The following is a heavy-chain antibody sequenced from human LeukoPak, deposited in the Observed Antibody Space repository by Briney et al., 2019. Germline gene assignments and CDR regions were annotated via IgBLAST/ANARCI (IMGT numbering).Heavy chain of an antibody. Sequence: GGSLRLSCAASGFTFSSYTMNWVRQAPGKGLEWVSSISSSRSSIYYADSMKGRFTISRDSAKNSLYLQMNSLRAEDTAVYYCAKSFWWFGEFSPFDYWGQGTLVTVSS. CDR1: GFTFSSYT. D-gene: IGHD3-10*01. CDR2: ISSSRSSI. V-gene: IGHV3-21*01. CDR3: AKSFWWFGEFSPFDY. J-gene: IGHJ4*02.